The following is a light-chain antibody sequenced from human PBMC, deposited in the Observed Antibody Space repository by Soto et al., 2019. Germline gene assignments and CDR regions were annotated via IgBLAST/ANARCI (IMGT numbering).Light chain of an antibody. CDR2: GAS. V-gene: IGKV3-20*01. CDR3: QQHGSSPRT. J-gene: IGKJ1*01. Sequence: EIVLTQSPGTLSLSPGERATLSCRASQSVSSSFLAWYQHKPGQAPRLLISGASSRATGIPDRFSGSGSGTDFTLTISRLEPEDFAVYYCQQHGSSPRTFGQGTKVDIK. CDR1: QSVSSSF.